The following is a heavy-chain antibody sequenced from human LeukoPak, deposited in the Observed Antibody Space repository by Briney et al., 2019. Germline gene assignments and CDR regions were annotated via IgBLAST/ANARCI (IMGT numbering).Heavy chain of an antibody. CDR2: IYSGGST. CDR1: GFTVSSSY. CDR3: ARVSPLLKDFWSGYDFRREGVYFDY. V-gene: IGHV3-53*01. J-gene: IGHJ4*02. D-gene: IGHD3-3*01. Sequence: QSGGSLRLSCAASGFTVSSSYMTWVRQASGKGLEWVSVIYSGGSTYYADSVKGRFTISRDNSKNTLYLQMNSLRAEDTAVYYCARVSPLLKDFWSGYDFRREGVYFDYWGQGTLVTVSS.